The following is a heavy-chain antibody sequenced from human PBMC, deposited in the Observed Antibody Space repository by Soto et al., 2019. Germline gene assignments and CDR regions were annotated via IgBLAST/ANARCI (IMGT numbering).Heavy chain of an antibody. CDR2: ISESGGTI. J-gene: IGHJ5*01. Sequence: GESLRVCYAASALIFSPSPMTGARLAPGKGLEWVSAISESGGTIFYADSVKGRFTVSRDNSRNTLYLQMNSLRADDTAGYYCVKQYRQGWSLFDSWG. CDR3: VKQYRQGWSLFDS. D-gene: IGHD3-3*01. V-gene: IGHV3-23*01. CDR1: ALIFSPSP.